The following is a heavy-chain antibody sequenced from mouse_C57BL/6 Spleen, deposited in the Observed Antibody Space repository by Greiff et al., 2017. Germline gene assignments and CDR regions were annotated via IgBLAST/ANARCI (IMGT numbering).Heavy chain of an antibody. J-gene: IGHJ2*01. CDR1: GFTFSSYA. CDR2: ISDGGSYT. V-gene: IGHV5-4*01. Sequence: EVKVVESGGGLVKPGGSLKLSCAASGFTFSSYAMSWVRQTPEKRLEWVATISDGGSYTYYPDNVKGRFTISRDTATNNLYLQMSHLKSEDTAMYYCAREKDVYYVDDWGQGTTLTVSS. CDR3: AREKDVYYVDD.